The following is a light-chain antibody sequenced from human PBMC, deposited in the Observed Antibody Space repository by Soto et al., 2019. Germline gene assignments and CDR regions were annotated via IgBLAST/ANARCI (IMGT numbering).Light chain of an antibody. CDR1: GSNIGSHN. J-gene: IGLJ1*01. CDR2: KNY. CDR3: AAWDDSLRGHV. V-gene: IGLV1-47*01. Sequence: QSVLAQPPSESGTPGQRVTLSCSGSGSNIGSHNVHWYQPLPGTAPKLLINKNYQRPSGVPDRFSASRSGTSASLAISGLRSEDEADYYCAAWDDSLRGHVFGTGTKVPVL.